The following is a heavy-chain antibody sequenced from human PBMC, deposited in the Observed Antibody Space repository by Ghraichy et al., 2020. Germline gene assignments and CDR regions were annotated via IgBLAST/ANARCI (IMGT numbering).Heavy chain of an antibody. CDR2: IYYSGST. D-gene: IGHD3-3*01. Sequence: SETLSLTCTVSGGSISSYYWSWIRQPPGKGLEWIGYIYYSGSTNYNPSLKSRVTISVDTSKNQFSLKLSSVTAADTAVYYCAGSDVNYYFWSGYPFDYWGQGTLVTVSS. J-gene: IGHJ4*02. CDR3: AGSDVNYYFWSGYPFDY. V-gene: IGHV4-59*01. CDR1: GGSISSYY.